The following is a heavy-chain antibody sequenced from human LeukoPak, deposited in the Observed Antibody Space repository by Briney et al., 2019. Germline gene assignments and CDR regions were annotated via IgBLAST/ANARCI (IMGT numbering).Heavy chain of an antibody. CDR2: TSGSGGST. CDR1: GFTFSSYA. Sequence: GGSLRLSCAASGFTFSSYAMSWVRQAPGKGLEWVSGTSGSGGSTYYAGSVKGRFTISRDNSRNTLYLQMNSLRAEDTAVYYCASRDYYGSGTYYNPLHYWGQGTLVTVSS. D-gene: IGHD3-10*01. CDR3: ASRDYYGSGTYYNPLHY. J-gene: IGHJ4*02. V-gene: IGHV3-23*01.